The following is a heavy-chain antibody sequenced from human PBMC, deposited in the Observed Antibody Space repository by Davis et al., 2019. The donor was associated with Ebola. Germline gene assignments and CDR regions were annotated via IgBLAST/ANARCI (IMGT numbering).Heavy chain of an antibody. CDR3: AKVHPPTTVTTGWFDP. D-gene: IGHD4-17*01. CDR1: GFIFSSYA. CDR2: ISVRSIT. J-gene: IGHJ5*02. Sequence: GESLKISCVASGFIFSSYAMSWVRQAPGKGLEWVSSISVRSITYHADSVKGRFTISRDNSKNTLYLQMNSLGAEDTAVYYCAKVHPPTTVTTGWFDPWGQGTLVTVSS. V-gene: IGHV3-23*01.